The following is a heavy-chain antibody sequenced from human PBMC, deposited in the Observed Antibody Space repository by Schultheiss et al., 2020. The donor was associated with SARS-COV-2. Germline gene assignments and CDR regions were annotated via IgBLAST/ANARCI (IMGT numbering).Heavy chain of an antibody. CDR1: GGSFSGYY. Sequence: SQTLSLTCAVYGGSFSGYYWSWIRQPPGKGLEWIGEINHSGSTNYNPSLKSRVTISRDNAKNTLYLQMNSLRAEDTAVYYCAKDRWQYDENGPFDYWGQGTLVTVSS. J-gene: IGHJ4*02. CDR2: INHSGST. CDR3: AKDRWQYDENGPFDY. V-gene: IGHV4-34*01. D-gene: IGHD4-23*01.